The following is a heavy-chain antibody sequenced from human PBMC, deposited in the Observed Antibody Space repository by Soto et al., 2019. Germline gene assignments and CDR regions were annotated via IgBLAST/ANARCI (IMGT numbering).Heavy chain of an antibody. CDR3: AREGGIVGATAADY. V-gene: IGHV4-31*03. J-gene: IGHJ4*02. Sequence: QVQLQESGPGLVKPSQTLSLTYTVSGGSISSGGYYWSWIRQHPGKGLEWIGYIYYSGSTYYNPSLKSRVTISVDTSKNQFSLKLSSVTAADTAVYYCAREGGIVGATAADYWGQGTLVTVSS. CDR2: IYYSGST. D-gene: IGHD1-26*01. CDR1: GGSISSGGYY.